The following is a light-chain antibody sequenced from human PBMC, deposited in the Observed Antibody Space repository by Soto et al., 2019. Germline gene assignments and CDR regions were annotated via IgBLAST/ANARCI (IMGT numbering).Light chain of an antibody. CDR3: QQYGNSRT. J-gene: IGKJ1*01. V-gene: IGKV3-20*01. CDR1: QSVSSSY. Sequence: EIVLPQSPGTLSLSPGERATLSCRASQSVSSSYLAWYQQKPGQAPRLLIYGASSRATGIPDRFSGSGSGTDFTLTISRLEPEDFAVYYCQQYGNSRTFGQGTKVDI. CDR2: GAS.